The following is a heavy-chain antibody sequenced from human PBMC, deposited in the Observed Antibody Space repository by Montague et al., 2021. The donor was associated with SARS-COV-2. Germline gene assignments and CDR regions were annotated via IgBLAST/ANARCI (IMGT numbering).Heavy chain of an antibody. J-gene: IGHJ4*02. CDR3: ARAPPGYWGFVVVVAAHFDY. CDR2: TYYSGST. D-gene: IGHD2-15*01. CDR1: GGSISSSSYY. V-gene: IGHV4-39*07. Sequence: SETLSLTCTVSGGSISSSSYYWGWIRQPPGKGLEWIGSTYYSGSTYYNPSLKSRVTISVDTSKNQFSLKLRSVTAADTAVYYCARAPPGYWGFVVVVAAHFDYWGQGTLVTVSS.